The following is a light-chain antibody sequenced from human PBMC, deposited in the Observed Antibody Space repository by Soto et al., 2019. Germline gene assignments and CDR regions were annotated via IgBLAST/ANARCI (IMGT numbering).Light chain of an antibody. V-gene: IGLV2-14*01. CDR2: EVS. CDR3: SSYTSSSTPVV. CDR1: SSDVGGYKY. J-gene: IGLJ2*01. Sequence: QSALTQPASVSGSPGQSITISCTGTSSDVGGYKYVSWYQQHPGKAPKRMIYEVSNRPSGVSNRFSGSKSGNTASLTISGLQAEDEADYYCSSYTSSSTPVVFGGGTKLTVL.